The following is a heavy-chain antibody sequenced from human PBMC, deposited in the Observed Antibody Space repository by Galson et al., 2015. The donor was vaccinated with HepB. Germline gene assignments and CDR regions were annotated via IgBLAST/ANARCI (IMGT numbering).Heavy chain of an antibody. CDR2: TNQDGDAK. V-gene: IGHV3-7*03. D-gene: IGHD6-25*01. CDR1: GFIFSNYW. Sequence: SLRLSCAPSGFIFSNYWMSWVRQAPGRRLEWVANTNQDGDAKFYVDSLKGRFTISRDNAKNSLYLQMSNLRVEDTAVYYCVRGSLIATGVDYWGRGTLVTVSS. CDR3: VRGSLIATGVDY. J-gene: IGHJ4*02.